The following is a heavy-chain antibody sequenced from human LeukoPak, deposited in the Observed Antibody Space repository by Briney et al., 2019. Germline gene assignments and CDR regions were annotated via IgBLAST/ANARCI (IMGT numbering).Heavy chain of an antibody. CDR2: INSDGSWT. V-gene: IGHV3-74*01. J-gene: IGHJ4*02. Sequence: GGSLRLSCVATGNYWMHWVRQAPGKGLVWVSHINSDGSWTSYADSVKGRFTISKDNAKNTVYLQMNSLRAEDTAVYYCVSFYETYWGRGTLVTVSS. D-gene: IGHD2/OR15-2a*01. CDR3: VSFYETY. CDR1: GNYW.